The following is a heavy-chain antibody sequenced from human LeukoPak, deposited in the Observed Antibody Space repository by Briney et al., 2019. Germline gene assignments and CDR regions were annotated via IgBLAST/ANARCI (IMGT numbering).Heavy chain of an antibody. V-gene: IGHV5-51*01. CDR3: ARLKDGDPNWFDP. D-gene: IGHD4-17*01. CDR2: IYPGDSHT. Sequence: GESLKISCKGSGYSFTSYWIGWVRQMPGKGRGWMGIIYPGDSHTRYSPSFQGQVTISADKSISTAYLQWSSLRASDTAMYYCARLKDGDPNWFDPWGQGTLVTVSS. J-gene: IGHJ5*02. CDR1: GYSFTSYW.